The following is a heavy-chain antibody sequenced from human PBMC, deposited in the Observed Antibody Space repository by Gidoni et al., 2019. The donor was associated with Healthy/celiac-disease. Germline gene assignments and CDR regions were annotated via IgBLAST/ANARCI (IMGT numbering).Heavy chain of an antibody. CDR2: IWYDGSNK. D-gene: IGHD1-26*01. CDR1: GFPFSSYG. CDR3: ARAKIVGAPIFDY. Sequence: QVQLVESGGGVVQPGRSLRLSCAASGFPFSSYGMHWVRQAPGKGLEWVAVIWYDGSNKYYADSVKGRFTISRDNSKNTLYLQMNSLRAEDTAVYYCARAKIVGAPIFDYWGQGTLVTVSS. J-gene: IGHJ4*02. V-gene: IGHV3-33*01.